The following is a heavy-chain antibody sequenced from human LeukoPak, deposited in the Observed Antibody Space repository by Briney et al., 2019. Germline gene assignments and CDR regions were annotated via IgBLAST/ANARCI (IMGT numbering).Heavy chain of an antibody. Sequence: ETLSLTCTVSGGSISSSSYYWGWIRQPPGKGLEGIGSIYYSGSTYYNPSLKSRVTISVDTSKNQFSLKLSSVTAADTAVCYCARGIGTFSAFDIWGQGTMVTVSS. CDR1: GGSISSSSYY. D-gene: IGHD1-1*01. CDR3: ARGIGTFSAFDI. V-gene: IGHV4-39*01. J-gene: IGHJ3*02. CDR2: IYYSGST.